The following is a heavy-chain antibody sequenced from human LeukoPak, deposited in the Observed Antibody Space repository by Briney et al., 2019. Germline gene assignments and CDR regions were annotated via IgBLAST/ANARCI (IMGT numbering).Heavy chain of an antibody. J-gene: IGHJ5*02. CDR3: ARVLVFPTPNWFDP. D-gene: IGHD2/OR15-2a*01. V-gene: IGHV1-2*02. CDR2: INPNSGGT. CDR1: GYTFTGYY. Sequence: ASVKVSCKASGYTFTGYYMHWVRQAPGQGLEWMGWINPNSGGTNYAQKFQGRVTMTRDTSISTAYMELSRLRSDDTAVYYCARVLVFPTPNWFDPWGQGTLVTVSS.